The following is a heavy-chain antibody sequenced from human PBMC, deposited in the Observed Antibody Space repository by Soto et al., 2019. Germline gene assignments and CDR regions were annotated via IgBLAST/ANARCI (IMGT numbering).Heavy chain of an antibody. CDR3: AAYDY. V-gene: IGHV1-18*01. J-gene: IGHJ4*02. CDR1: GYTFNSCG. Sequence: APAKACCKDPGYTFNSCGISWVRQAPGQGLEWMGWISAYNGNTNYAQKLQGRVTMTTDTSTSTAYMELRSLRSDDTAVYYCAAYDYWGQGTLVTVSS. CDR2: ISAYNGNT. D-gene: IGHD3-16*01.